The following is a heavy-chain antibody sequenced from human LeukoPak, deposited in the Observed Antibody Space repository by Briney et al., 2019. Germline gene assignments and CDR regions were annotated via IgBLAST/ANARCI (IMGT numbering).Heavy chain of an antibody. J-gene: IGHJ6*04. CDR1: GHAFTSYY. V-gene: IGHV1-46*01. CDR2: INPSGGIT. Sequence: ASVKVSCKASGHAFTSYYIHWVRQAPGQGLEWVGIINPSGGITSYAQKFQGRVTMTSDTSTSTVYMELSSLTSDDTAVYYCAAEMDVWGKGTTVTVSS. CDR3: AAEMDV.